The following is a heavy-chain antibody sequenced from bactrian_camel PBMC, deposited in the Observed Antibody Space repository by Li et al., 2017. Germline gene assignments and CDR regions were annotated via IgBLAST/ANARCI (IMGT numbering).Heavy chain of an antibody. CDR1: GYSDSPYC. CDR2: IDAEGST. V-gene: IGHV3S53*01. J-gene: IGHJ6*01. D-gene: IGHD2*01. CDR3: AAGRRGYRNSGYCILLAQWFDS. Sequence: HVQLVESGGGLVQPGGSLRLSCAASGYSDSPYCMAWFRQAPGEKREAVAEIDAEGSTIYADSVQGRFTISRDNAKNMVDLQMNSLKTEDTAMYYCAAGRRGYRNSGYCILLAQWFDSRGQGTQVTVS.